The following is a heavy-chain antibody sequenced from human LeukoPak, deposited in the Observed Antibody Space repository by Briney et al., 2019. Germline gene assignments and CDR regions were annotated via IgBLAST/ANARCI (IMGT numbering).Heavy chain of an antibody. J-gene: IGHJ5*01. CDR3: ATSYGDYVGGWFDS. D-gene: IGHD4-17*01. CDR2: FDPEDGET. V-gene: IGHV1-24*01. Sequence: ASVKVSCKVSGYTLTELSMHWVRQAPGKGLEWMGGFDPEDGETIYAQKLQGRVTMTTDTSTSTAYMELRSLRSDDTAVYYCATSYGDYVGGWFDSWGQGTLVTVSS. CDR1: GYTLTELS.